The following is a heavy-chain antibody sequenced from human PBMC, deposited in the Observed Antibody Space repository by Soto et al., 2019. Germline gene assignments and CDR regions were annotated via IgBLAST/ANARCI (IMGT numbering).Heavy chain of an antibody. J-gene: IGHJ6*02. Sequence: VQLLESGGDLIQPGGSLRLSCVASGFTFSSYGMHWVRQAPGKGLEWVAVISYDGSNKYYADSVKGRFTISRDNSKNTLYLQMNSLRAEDTAVYYCAKEVGGYGGNPGYYYYGMDVWGQGTTVTVSS. CDR3: AKEVGGYGGNPGYYYYGMDV. CDR1: GFTFSSYG. D-gene: IGHD2-15*01. V-gene: IGHV3-30*18. CDR2: ISYDGSNK.